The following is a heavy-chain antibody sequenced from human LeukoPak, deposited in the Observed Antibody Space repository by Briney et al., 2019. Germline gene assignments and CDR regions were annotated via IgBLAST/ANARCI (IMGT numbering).Heavy chain of an antibody. CDR2: MNQDGSEK. Sequence: PGGSLRLSCAASGFTFSESWMSWVRQAPGKGLEWVANMNQDGSEKDYVGSVKGRFTISRDSARESLYLQMSSLRAEDTAVYYCATYTHWVAGDVWGHGTTVTVSS. D-gene: IGHD3-16*01. CDR1: GFTFSESW. CDR3: ATYTHWVAGDV. V-gene: IGHV3-7*01. J-gene: IGHJ6*02.